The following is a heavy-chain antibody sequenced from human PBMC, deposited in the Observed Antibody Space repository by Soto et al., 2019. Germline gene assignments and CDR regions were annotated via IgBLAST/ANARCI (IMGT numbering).Heavy chain of an antibody. V-gene: IGHV4-34*01. CDR1: GGSFSGYY. Sequence: SETLSLTCAVYGGSFSGYYWSWIRQPPGKGLEWIGEINHSGSTNYNPSLKSRVTISVDTSKNQFSLKLSSVTAADTAVYYCARAVVGDTMVRGVTGMPFDPWGQGTLVTVSS. J-gene: IGHJ5*02. CDR3: ARAVVGDTMVRGVTGMPFDP. D-gene: IGHD3-10*01. CDR2: INHSGST.